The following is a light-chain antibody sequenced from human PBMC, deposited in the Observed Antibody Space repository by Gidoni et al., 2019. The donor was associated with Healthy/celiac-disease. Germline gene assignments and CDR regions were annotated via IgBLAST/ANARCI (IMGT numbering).Light chain of an antibody. CDR2: RNN. V-gene: IGLV1-47*01. CDR3: AAWDDSLSGQV. J-gene: IGLJ3*02. Sequence: QSVPTQPPSAPGTPGQRVTSSCSGSSANIGSNYVYWYQQLPGTAPKLLIYRNNQRPSGVPDRFSGSKSGTSASLAISGLRSEDEADYYCAAWDDSLSGQVFGGGTKLTVL. CDR1: SANIGSNY.